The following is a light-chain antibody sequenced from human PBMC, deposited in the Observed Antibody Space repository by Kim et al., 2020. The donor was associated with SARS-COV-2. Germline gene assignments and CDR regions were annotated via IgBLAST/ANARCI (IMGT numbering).Light chain of an antibody. J-gene: IGKJ2*01. V-gene: IGKV3-20*01. CDR2: GAS. Sequence: EIVLTQSPGTLSLSPGERATLSCRASQSVSSNYLAWYEQKPGQAPRLLIYGASSRATGIPDRCSGSGSGTEFTLTISRLEPEDFAVYYCQQYGSSPLYTFGQGTKLE. CDR1: QSVSSNY. CDR3: QQYGSSPLYT.